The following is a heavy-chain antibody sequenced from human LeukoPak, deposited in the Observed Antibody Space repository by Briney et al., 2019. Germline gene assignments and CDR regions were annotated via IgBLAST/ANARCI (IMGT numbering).Heavy chain of an antibody. CDR3: ARDHGLMVPGGFDP. J-gene: IGHJ5*02. Sequence: GASVNVSCKASGGTFSNYAVSWVRPAPGQGLEWMGGIIPVFEKPNYARKFQDRVTITADESTATAYMELSSLRSEDTAVYYCARDHGLMVPGGFDPWGQGTLVTASS. V-gene: IGHV1-69*13. D-gene: IGHD2-8*01. CDR1: GGTFSNYA. CDR2: IIPVFEKP.